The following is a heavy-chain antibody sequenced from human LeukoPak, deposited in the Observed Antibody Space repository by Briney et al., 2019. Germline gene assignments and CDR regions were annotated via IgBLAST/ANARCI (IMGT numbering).Heavy chain of an antibody. CDR3: VRCAVGCYHNYGIDA. J-gene: IGHJ6*02. V-gene: IGHV1-8*01. D-gene: IGHD4/OR15-4a*01. Sequence: ASVKVSCKASGYTSTSYDINWVRQPTGQGLEWMGRMSPNSGNTGYAQKFQGRVTMTRSTSINTAYMELSSLRPEDTAVYYCVRCAVGCYHNYGIDAWGQGTTVTVSS. CDR2: MSPNSGNT. CDR1: GYTSTSYD.